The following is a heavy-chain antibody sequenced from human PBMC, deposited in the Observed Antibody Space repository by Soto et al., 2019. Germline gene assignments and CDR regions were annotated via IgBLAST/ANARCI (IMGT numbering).Heavy chain of an antibody. V-gene: IGHV3-30*18. D-gene: IGHD2-2*01. CDR1: GFTSSSYG. J-gene: IGHJ6*02. Sequence: QVQLVESGGGVVQPGRSLRLSCAVSGFTSSSYGMHWVRQTPGKGLEWVAVISYDGSNKYYADSVKGRFTVSRDNSKNTLSLQMTSRTTEDTAVYYCAKAGTVPAASMDVWGQGTTVTVSS. CDR2: ISYDGSNK. CDR3: AKAGTVPAASMDV.